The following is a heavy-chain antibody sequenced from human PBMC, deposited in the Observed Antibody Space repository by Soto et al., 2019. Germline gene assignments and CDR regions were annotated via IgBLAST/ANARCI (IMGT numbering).Heavy chain of an antibody. V-gene: IGHV1-69*02. J-gene: IGHJ4*02. CDR3: AIGQDGYNSDY. Sequence: QIQVVQSGAEVKEPGSSVKVACKASGSTFCSYTISGVRHAPGQGLEWMGSIIPILGIANYAQKFQGRVTITADKSTIIAYMELSGLRSEDTAVYYCAIGQDGYNSDYWGQGTLVTVSS. CDR1: GSTFCSYT. CDR2: IIPILGIA. D-gene: IGHD5-12*01.